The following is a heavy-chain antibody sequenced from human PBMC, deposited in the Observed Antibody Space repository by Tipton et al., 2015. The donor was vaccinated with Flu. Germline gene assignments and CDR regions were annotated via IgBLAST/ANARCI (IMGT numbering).Heavy chain of an antibody. CDR1: GGSISSYY. D-gene: IGHD3-22*01. Sequence: TLSLTCSVSGGSISSYYWSWIRQPAGKGLEWIGRIYTSGSTNYNPSLKSRVTMSVDTSKNQFSLKLSSVTAADTAVYYCARDFSHYYDSIGNDYWGQGTLVTVSS. CDR2: IYTSGST. V-gene: IGHV4-4*07. J-gene: IGHJ4*02. CDR3: ARDFSHYYDSIGNDY.